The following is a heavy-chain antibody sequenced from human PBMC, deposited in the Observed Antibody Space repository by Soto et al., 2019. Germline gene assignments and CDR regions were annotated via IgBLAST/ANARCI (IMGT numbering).Heavy chain of an antibody. Sequence: PGVSPXLSFAASGFTFSSYSMSWVRQAPGKGLEWVSAISGSGGSTYYADSVKGRFTISRDNSKNTLYLQMNSLRAEDTAVYYCAKDPLWVAAAFDYWGQGTLVTVS. V-gene: IGHV3-23*01. CDR1: GFTFSSYS. CDR3: AKDPLWVAAAFDY. D-gene: IGHD6-13*01. J-gene: IGHJ4*02. CDR2: ISGSGGST.